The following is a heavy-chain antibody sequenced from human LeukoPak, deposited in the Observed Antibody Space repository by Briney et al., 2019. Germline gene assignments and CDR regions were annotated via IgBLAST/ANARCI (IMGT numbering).Heavy chain of an antibody. CDR2: IYYSGST. J-gene: IGHJ6*03. V-gene: IGHV4-31*03. CDR1: GGSISSGGYY. Sequence: SETLSLTCTVSGGSISSGGYYWSWIRQHPGMGLEWIGYIYYSGSTYYNPSLKSRVTISVDTSKNQFSLKLSSVTAADTAVYYCARDRRYYYMDVWGKGTTVTVSS. CDR3: ARDRRYYYMDV.